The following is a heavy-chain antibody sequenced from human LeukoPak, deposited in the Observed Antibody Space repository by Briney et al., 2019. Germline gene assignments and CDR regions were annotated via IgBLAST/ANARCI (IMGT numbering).Heavy chain of an antibody. D-gene: IGHD1-26*01. CDR1: GFMFSSYW. CDR2: IKQDGSEK. CDR3: AREGSQSASGTYPGND. Sequence: GGSLRLSCAASGFMFSSYWMSWVRQAPGKGLEGVANIKQDGSEKYYVDSVKGRFTISRDNAKNSLYLQMNRLRAEDTAVYYSAREGSQSASGTYPGNDWGQGTLVTVSS. V-gene: IGHV3-7*01. J-gene: IGHJ4*02.